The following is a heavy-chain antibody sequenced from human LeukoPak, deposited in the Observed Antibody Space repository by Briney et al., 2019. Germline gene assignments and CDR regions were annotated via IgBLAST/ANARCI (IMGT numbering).Heavy chain of an antibody. CDR3: AKEGHYYDSSGYDAFDI. CDR1: GFTFSSYW. Sequence: GGSLRLSCAASGFTFSSYWMSWVRQAPGKGLEWVANIKQDGSEKYYVDSVKGRFTISRDNAKNSLYLQMNSLRAEDTAVYYCAKEGHYYDSSGYDAFDIWGQGTMVTVSS. CDR2: IKQDGSEK. V-gene: IGHV3-7*03. J-gene: IGHJ3*02. D-gene: IGHD3-22*01.